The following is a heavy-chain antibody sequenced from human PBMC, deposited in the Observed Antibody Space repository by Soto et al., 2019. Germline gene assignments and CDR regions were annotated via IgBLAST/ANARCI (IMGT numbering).Heavy chain of an antibody. CDR3: AKSAHPATVTLYYFDY. CDR2: ISEDGSKK. J-gene: IGHJ4*02. V-gene: IGHV3-30*18. CDR1: GFNFNNYA. D-gene: IGHD4-17*01. Sequence: QVQLVESGGGVVQPGRSLRLSCAASGFNFNNYAMHWVRQAPGKGLEWVTLISEDGSKKFFADSVKGRFTVSRDNSKNTVFLQMNSLKSADTAVYYCAKSAHPATVTLYYFDYWGQGTLVTVSS.